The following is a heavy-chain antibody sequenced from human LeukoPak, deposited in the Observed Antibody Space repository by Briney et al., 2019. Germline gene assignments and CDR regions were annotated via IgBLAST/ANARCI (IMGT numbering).Heavy chain of an antibody. V-gene: IGHV5-51*01. CDR1: GYSFSTHW. D-gene: IGHD3-3*01. J-gene: IGHJ4*02. Sequence: GASLQISCKGSGYSFSTHWIGWARQMPGKGLEWMAMIYPGNSDTTYRPSFQGQVIISADKSINTAYLQWSSLTASDTAMYYCARSFGVAQAPMGYWGQGTLVTVSS. CDR2: IYPGNSDT. CDR3: ARSFGVAQAPMGY.